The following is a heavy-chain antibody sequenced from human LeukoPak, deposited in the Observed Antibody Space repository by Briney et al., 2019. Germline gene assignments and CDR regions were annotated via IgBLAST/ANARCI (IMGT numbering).Heavy chain of an antibody. CDR3: ARDYGEVGDYFDY. J-gene: IGHJ4*02. CDR2: IYSGGTT. D-gene: IGHD4/OR15-4a*01. CDR1: GFSVSSKV. V-gene: IGHV3-53*01. Sequence: GGSLRLSCAASGFSVSSKVMTWVRQAPGKGLEWVSIIYSGGTTYYADTVKGRFTISRDNSKNTLYLQMNSLRAADTAVYYCARDYGEVGDYFDYWGQGTLVTVSS.